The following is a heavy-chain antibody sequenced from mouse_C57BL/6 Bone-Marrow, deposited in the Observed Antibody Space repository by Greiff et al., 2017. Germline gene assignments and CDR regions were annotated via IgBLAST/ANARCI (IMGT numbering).Heavy chain of an antibody. V-gene: IGHV1-69*01. J-gene: IGHJ3*01. CDR1: GYTFTSYW. D-gene: IGHD1-1*01. CDR3: AREGLLRAWFAY. CDR2: IDPSDSYT. Sequence: QVQLQQPGAELVMPGASVKLSCKASGYTFTSYWMHWVKQRPGQGLEWIGEIDPSDSYTNYNQKFKGKSTLTVDKSSNTAYMQLSSLTSEDSAVYYGAREGLLRAWFAYWGQGTLVTVSA.